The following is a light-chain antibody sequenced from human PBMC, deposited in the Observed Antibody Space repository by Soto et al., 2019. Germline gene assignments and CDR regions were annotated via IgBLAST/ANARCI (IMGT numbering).Light chain of an antibody. J-gene: IGKJ1*01. CDR3: QQYKSHRRT. Sequence: TQSPGTLSLSPGERATLSCRASQSISSWLAWYQQKPGKAPKLLINKASSLESGVPSRFSGSGSGTEFTLTISSLQPDDFATYYCQQYKSHRRTFGQGTKVEIK. CDR1: QSISSW. CDR2: KAS. V-gene: IGKV1-5*03.